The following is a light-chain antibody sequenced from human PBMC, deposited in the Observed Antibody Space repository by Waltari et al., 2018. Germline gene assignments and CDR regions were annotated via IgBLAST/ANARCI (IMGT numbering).Light chain of an antibody. CDR3: CSYAGSSTFHVV. V-gene: IGLV2-23*03. CDR1: SRDVGSSNL. Sequence: QSALTQPASVSGSPGQSITISCTGTSRDVGSSNLVSWYQQHPGKAPKLMIYEGSKRPSGVSNRFSGSKSGNTASLTISGLQAEDEADYYCCSYAGSSTFHVVFGGGTKLTVL. J-gene: IGLJ2*01. CDR2: EGS.